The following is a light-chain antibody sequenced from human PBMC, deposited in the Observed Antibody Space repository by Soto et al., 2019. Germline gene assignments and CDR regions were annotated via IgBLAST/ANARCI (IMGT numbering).Light chain of an antibody. CDR2: GAS. Sequence: ETVLTQSPGTLSLSPGERATLSCRASQSVDNNYLAWYQQQPGQAPRLLIFGASSRAIGMPDRFSGSGSGTDFTLTISRLEPEDFAVYYCQQYGTSPWTFGQGTKVEIK. CDR3: QQYGTSPWT. V-gene: IGKV3-20*01. CDR1: QSVDNNY. J-gene: IGKJ1*01.